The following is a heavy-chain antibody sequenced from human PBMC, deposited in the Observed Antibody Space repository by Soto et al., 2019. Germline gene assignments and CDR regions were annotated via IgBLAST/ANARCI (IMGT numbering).Heavy chain of an antibody. V-gene: IGHV6-1*01. Sequence: SQTLSLTCAISGDSVASNSAAWNWIRQSPSRGLEWLGRTYCRSKWYNDYAVSVKSRITINPDTSKNQFSLQLNSVTPEDTAVYYCARGIVATVYFDYWGQGTLVTVSS. CDR3: ARGIVATVYFDY. J-gene: IGHJ4*02. CDR2: TYCRSKWYN. CDR1: GDSVASNSAA. D-gene: IGHD5-12*01.